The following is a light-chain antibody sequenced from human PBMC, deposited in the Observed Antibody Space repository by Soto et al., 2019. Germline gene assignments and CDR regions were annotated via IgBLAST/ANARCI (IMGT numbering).Light chain of an antibody. CDR3: AAWDDSLKGPV. CDR2: SND. V-gene: IGLV1-44*01. J-gene: IGLJ2*01. Sequence: QPVLTQPPSASGTPGQRVTISCSGSSSNIGSNTVNWYHQLPGTAPKLLIYSNDQRPSGVPDRFSGSKSGTSASLAISGLQSEDEADYYCAAWDDSLKGPVFGGGTKLTVL. CDR1: SSNIGSNT.